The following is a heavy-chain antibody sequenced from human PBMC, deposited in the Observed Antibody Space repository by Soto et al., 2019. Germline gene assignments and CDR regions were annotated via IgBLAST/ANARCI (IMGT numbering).Heavy chain of an antibody. D-gene: IGHD6-13*01. CDR1: GFAFSNYA. Sequence: EVQMLESGGGLVQPGGSLRLSCAASGFAFSNYAVTWVRQAPGKGLEWVSTVSGSGGSTYYADSVKGRFTISRDKYKNTLYLQMTSMRAEDTAAYYYAKDQGSSWYEIDYWGQGTLVTVSS. J-gene: IGHJ4*02. CDR2: VSGSGGST. CDR3: AKDQGSSWYEIDY. V-gene: IGHV3-23*01.